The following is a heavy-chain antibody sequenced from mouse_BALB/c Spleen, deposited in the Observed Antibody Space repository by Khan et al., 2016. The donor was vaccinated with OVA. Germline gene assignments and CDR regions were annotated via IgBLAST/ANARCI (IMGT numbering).Heavy chain of an antibody. J-gene: IGHJ2*01. V-gene: IGHV1-20*02. CDR1: GYSFTGYF. CDR2: INPHIGET. Sequence: EVKLQESGPELVKPGASVKISCKASGYSFTGYFMNWVMQSHGKSLEWIGRINPHIGETLYNQKFKGKAKLTVDESSRTVHMELRSLASEDSAVYYCARKNGSDFDYWGQGTTLTVSS. D-gene: IGHD1-1*01. CDR3: ARKNGSDFDY.